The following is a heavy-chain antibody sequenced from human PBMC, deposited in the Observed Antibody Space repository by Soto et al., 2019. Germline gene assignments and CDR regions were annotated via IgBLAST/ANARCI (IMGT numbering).Heavy chain of an antibody. CDR3: ARGSYYDSSPLSGDAFDI. CDR1: GFTFSSYG. D-gene: IGHD3-22*01. Sequence: GGSLRLSCAASGFTFSSYGMHWVRQAPGKGLEWVAVIWYDGSNKYYADSVKGRFTISRDNSKNTLYLQMNSLRAEDTAVYYCARGSYYDSSPLSGDAFDIWGQGTMVTVSS. J-gene: IGHJ3*02. V-gene: IGHV3-33*01. CDR2: IWYDGSNK.